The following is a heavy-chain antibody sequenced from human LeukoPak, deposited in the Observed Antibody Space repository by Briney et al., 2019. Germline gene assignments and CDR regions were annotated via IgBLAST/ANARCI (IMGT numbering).Heavy chain of an antibody. V-gene: IGHV3-30*02. CDR2: IRYDGSNK. J-gene: IGHJ4*02. CDR1: GFTFISYG. Sequence: GGFLRLSCAASGFTFISYGMHWVRQAPGKGLEWVAFIRYDGSNKYYADSVKGRFTISRDNSKNTLYLQMKSLRAEDTAVYYCARDEGDYWGQGTLVTVSS. CDR3: ARDEGDY.